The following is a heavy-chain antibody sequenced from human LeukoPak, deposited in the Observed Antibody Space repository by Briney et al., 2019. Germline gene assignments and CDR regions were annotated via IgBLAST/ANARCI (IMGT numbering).Heavy chain of an antibody. D-gene: IGHD6-13*01. Sequence: GGSLRLSCAASGFTFSTYSMNWVRQAPGKGLEWVSYISGTSSLIYYADSVKGRFTISRDNAKNSLYLQMNSLRDEDTAVYYCARAIAAGSNRHFDYWGQGTLVTVSS. V-gene: IGHV3-48*02. J-gene: IGHJ4*02. CDR1: GFTFSTYS. CDR2: ISGTSSLI. CDR3: ARAIAAGSNRHFDY.